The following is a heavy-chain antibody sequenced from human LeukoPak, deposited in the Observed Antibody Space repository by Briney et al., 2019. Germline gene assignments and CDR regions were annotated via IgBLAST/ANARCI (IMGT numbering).Heavy chain of an antibody. J-gene: IGHJ6*03. Sequence: GGSLRLSCAASGFTFSSYSMTWVRQAPGKGLEWLSSFTSRSRSIYYADSVKGRFTISRDNAKNLLYLQMNSLRAEDTAVYYCARAMYYYYYMDVWGKGTTVTVSS. D-gene: IGHD2-2*01. CDR3: ARAMYYYYYMDV. CDR1: GFTFSSYS. V-gene: IGHV3-21*06. CDR2: FTSRSRSI.